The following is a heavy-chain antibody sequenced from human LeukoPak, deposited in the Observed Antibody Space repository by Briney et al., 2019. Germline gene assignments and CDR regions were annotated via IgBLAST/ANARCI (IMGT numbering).Heavy chain of an antibody. CDR1: GGSISSYY. D-gene: IGHD6-13*01. V-gene: IGHV4-59*01. CDR3: ARGGGIAAAGRLFDY. Sequence: SETLSLTCTVSGGSISSYYWSWIRQPPGKGLEWIGYNYYSGSTNYNPSLKSRVTISVDTSKNQFSLKLSSVTAADTAVYYCARGGGIAAAGRLFDYWGQGTLVTVSS. J-gene: IGHJ4*02. CDR2: NYYSGST.